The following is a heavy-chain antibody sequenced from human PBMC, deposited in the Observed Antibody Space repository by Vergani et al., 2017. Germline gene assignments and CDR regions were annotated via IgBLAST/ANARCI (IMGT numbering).Heavy chain of an antibody. Sequence: QVQLPQWGAGLLKPSETLSLTCAVYGGSFSGYYWSWIRQPPGKGLEWIGEINHSGSTNYNPSLKSRVTISVDTSKNQFSLKLSSVTAADTAVYYCARGGWVVRGVTRYNWFDAWGQGTLVTVSS. D-gene: IGHD3-10*01. J-gene: IGHJ5*02. CDR2: INHSGST. CDR1: GGSFSGYY. V-gene: IGHV4-34*01. CDR3: ARGGWVVRGVTRYNWFDA.